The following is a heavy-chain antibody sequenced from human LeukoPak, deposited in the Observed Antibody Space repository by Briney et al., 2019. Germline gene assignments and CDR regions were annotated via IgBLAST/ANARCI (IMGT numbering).Heavy chain of an antibody. CDR1: GYTFSGYY. J-gene: IGHJ5*02. D-gene: IGHD6-13*01. CDR3: ARAYPFSTTAAGPNSHQGARAPWATFP. V-gene: IGHV1-2*02. Sequence: ASVKVSCKASGYTFSGYYMHWVRQASGQGLEWMGWINPNSGGTNYAQKFQGRVTMTRDTSISTAYMELSRLRSDDTAVYYCARAYPFSTTAAGPNSHQGARAPWATFPWG. CDR2: INPNSGGT.